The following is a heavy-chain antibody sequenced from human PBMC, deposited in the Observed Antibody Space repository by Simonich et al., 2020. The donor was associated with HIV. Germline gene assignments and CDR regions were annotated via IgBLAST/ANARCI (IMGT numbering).Heavy chain of an antibody. CDR2: ISWKRGSI. CDR1: GFTFDDYA. J-gene: IGHJ4*02. Sequence: EVQLVESGGGLVQPGRSLRLSCAASGFTFDDYAMHWGRQAPGKGLEWVSGISWKRGSIGYADSVKGRFTISRDNAKNSLYLQMNSLRAEDTALYYCAKDKGAYYGSGSPVYWGQGTLVTVSS. V-gene: IGHV3-9*01. D-gene: IGHD3-10*01. CDR3: AKDKGAYYGSGSPVY.